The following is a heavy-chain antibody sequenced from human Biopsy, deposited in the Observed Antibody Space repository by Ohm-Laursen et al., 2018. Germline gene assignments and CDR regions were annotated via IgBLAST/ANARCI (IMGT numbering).Heavy chain of an antibody. V-gene: IGHV4-59*04. CDR1: GGSITDDY. CDR3: GTPTLGDNDWDV. J-gene: IGHJ6*02. CDR2: VYYTGST. D-gene: IGHD2-21*02. Sequence: TLSLTCTVSGGSITDDYWSWIRQPPGKGLEWIGGVYYTGSTSYNPSLRRRVTISVEPSKNQFSLSLRSVPAADTAVYYCGTPTLGDNDWDVWGQGATVTVSS.